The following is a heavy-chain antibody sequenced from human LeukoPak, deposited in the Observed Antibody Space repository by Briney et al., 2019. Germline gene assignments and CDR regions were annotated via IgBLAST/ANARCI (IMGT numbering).Heavy chain of an antibody. CDR2: IKQDGSEK. Sequence: GGSLRLSCAVSGFTVSGNYITWVRQAPGKGLEWVAKIKQDGSEKYYVDSVKGRFTISRDNAKNSLYLQMNSLRAEDTAVYYCARDLDDFWSAYSSWGQGTLVTVSS. CDR1: GFTVSGNY. CDR3: ARDLDDFWSAYSS. J-gene: IGHJ4*02. D-gene: IGHD3-3*01. V-gene: IGHV3-7*01.